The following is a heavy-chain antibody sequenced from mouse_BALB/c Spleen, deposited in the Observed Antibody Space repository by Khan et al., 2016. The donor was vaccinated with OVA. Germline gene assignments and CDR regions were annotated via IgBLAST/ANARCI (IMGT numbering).Heavy chain of an antibody. D-gene: IGHD1-1*01. CDR3: ARKNYYGYAMDY. J-gene: IGHJ4*01. CDR2: ISYCGST. V-gene: IGHV3-2*02. CDR1: GYSITSDYA. Sequence: VQLQQSGPGLVKPSQSLSLTCTVTGYSITSDYAWDWIRQFPGNKLEWMGYISYCGSTSYNQSLKSRISITRDTSKNQIFLQLNSVTTEDTATYFCARKNYYGYAMDYWGQGTAVTVSS.